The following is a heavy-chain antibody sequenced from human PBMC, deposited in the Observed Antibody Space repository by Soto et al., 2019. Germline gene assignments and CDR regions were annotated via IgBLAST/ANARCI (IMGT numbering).Heavy chain of an antibody. Sequence: QVQLVQSGAEVKKPGASVILSCKASGYSFTNYYIHWVRQAPGQGLEWMGIINPTGGSATYAQRFQDRVNMTRDTSTRTVNMELTSLRSEDTAVYYCARSHYDFDLGGWLDPWGQGTLVTVTS. CDR3: ARSHYDFDLGGWLDP. CDR2: INPTGGSA. D-gene: IGHD3-16*01. J-gene: IGHJ5*02. CDR1: GYSFTNYY. V-gene: IGHV1-46*01.